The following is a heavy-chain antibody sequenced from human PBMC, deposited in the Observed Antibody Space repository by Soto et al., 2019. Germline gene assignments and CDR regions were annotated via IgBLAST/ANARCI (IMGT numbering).Heavy chain of an antibody. J-gene: IGHJ3*02. CDR2: IYYSGSS. CDR1: GGSISSGAYY. Sequence: QVQLQESGPGLVKPSQTLSLTCTVSGGSISSGAYYWSWIRQHPGKGLEWIGYIYYSGSSYYNPSLKSRVTISVDTSQNQFSLKLSSVTAADTAVYYCARVDYDSSGYGGWDAFDIWGQGTMVTVSS. D-gene: IGHD3-22*01. V-gene: IGHV4-31*03. CDR3: ARVDYDSSGYGGWDAFDI.